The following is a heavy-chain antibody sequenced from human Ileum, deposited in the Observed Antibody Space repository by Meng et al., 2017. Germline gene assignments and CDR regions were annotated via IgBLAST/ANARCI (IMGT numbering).Heavy chain of an antibody. V-gene: IGHV4-4*02. CDR1: GRSISSSDW. Sequence: QGPLQESGPGRVAPSGTLSLPCAVSGRSISSSDWWSWVRQPPGKGLEWIAEMNLGGSPNYNPSLKSRVTMSVDKSNDHLSLQLTSVTAADTAVYYCAHIFDSWGQGTLVTVSS. J-gene: IGHJ4*02. CDR3: AHIFDS. CDR2: MNLGGSP.